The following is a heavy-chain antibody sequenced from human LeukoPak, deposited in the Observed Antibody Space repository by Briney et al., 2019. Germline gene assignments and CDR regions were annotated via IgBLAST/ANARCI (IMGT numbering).Heavy chain of an antibody. V-gene: IGHV4-39*01. CDR2: IYYSGST. Sequence: SETLSLTCTVSGGSISSSSYYWGWIRQPPGKGLEWIGSIYYSGSTYYNPSLKGRVTISVDTSKNQFSLKLSSVTAADTAVYYCARLASSGWSRAKYFQHWGQGTLVTVSP. CDR3: ARLASSGWSRAKYFQH. CDR1: GGSISSSSYY. D-gene: IGHD6-19*01. J-gene: IGHJ1*01.